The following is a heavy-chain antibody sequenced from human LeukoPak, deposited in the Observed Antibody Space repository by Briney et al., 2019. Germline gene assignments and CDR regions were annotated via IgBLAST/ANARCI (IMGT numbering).Heavy chain of an antibody. J-gene: IGHJ4*02. CDR1: GFTFSSYA. CDR3: AKRSYSGGGQIDY. D-gene: IGHD6-19*01. Sequence: GSLRLSCAASGFTFSSYAMSWVRQAPGKGLGVVSAISGSGGSTYYADSAKGRFTISRDISKNTLYLQMNGLRAENTAVYDCAKRSYSGGGQIDYWGQGTLVTVSS. V-gene: IGHV3-23*01. CDR2: ISGSGGST.